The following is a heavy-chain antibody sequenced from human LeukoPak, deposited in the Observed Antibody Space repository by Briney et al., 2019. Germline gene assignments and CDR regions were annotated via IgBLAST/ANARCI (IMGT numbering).Heavy chain of an antibody. CDR3: ARDLWEGSGWYT. CDR1: GGSISSYY. D-gene: IGHD6-19*01. V-gene: IGHV4-59*01. CDR2: ISYSGST. Sequence: AETLSLTCNVSGGSISSYYWSWIRQLPGKGLEWIGYISYSGSTNYNPSLKSRVTISVDTFKNQFSLRLTSVTAADTAVYYCARDLWEGSGWYTWGPGTLVTVSS. J-gene: IGHJ5*02.